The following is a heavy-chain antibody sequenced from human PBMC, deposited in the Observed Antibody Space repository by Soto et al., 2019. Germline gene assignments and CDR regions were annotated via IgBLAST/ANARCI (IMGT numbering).Heavy chain of an antibody. CDR3: AREGLAPYYYYGMDV. J-gene: IGHJ6*02. CDR2: ISGYNGNT. V-gene: IGHV1-18*01. CDR1: GYTFTNYG. Sequence: QVQVVQSGDEVKKPGASVKVSCKASGYTFTNYGFSWVRQAPGQGLEWMGWISGYNGNTKYAEKFQGRVTMTTDTSTSTAHMELRSLRSDDTAVYYCAREGLAPYYYYGMDVWGQGTAVTVSS.